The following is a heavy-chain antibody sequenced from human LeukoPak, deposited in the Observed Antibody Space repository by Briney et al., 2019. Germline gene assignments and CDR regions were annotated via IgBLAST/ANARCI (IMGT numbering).Heavy chain of an antibody. CDR2: IKEDGSEK. J-gene: IGHJ4*02. V-gene: IGHV3-7*03. CDR1: GFTFSSYW. CDR3: ARDRGYEIFDY. D-gene: IGHD5-12*01. Sequence: GGFLRLSCAASGFTFSSYWMNWARQAPGKGLEWVANIKEDGSEKYYVDSVKGRFSISRDNAKNSLYLQMNSLRAEDTAVYYCARDRGYEIFDYWGQGTLVTVSS.